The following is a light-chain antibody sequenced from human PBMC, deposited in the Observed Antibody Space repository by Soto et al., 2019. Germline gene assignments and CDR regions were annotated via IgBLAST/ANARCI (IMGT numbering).Light chain of an antibody. Sequence: DTQMTQSPSTLSASVGDRVTITCRASQTISTWLAWHQQKPGKAPKLLIYDASSLESGVPSRFSGSGSGTEFTLTISSLQPDDFATYYCQQYNSYSPTFGQGTKVDIK. J-gene: IGKJ1*01. CDR2: DAS. CDR3: QQYNSYSPT. CDR1: QTISTW. V-gene: IGKV1-5*01.